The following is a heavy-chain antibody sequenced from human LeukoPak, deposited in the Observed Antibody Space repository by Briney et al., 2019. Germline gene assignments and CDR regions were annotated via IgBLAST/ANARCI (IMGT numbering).Heavy chain of an antibody. CDR2: IFYSGRN. D-gene: IGHD3-10*01. CDR3: ARGVRAAMGSYDY. CDR1: GGSISSYY. J-gene: IGHJ4*02. V-gene: IGHV4-59*01. Sequence: SETLSLTCTVSGGSISSYYWSWIRQPPGKGLVWIGYIFYSGRNIYNRSLKSRVTISVDKSKEQFSLKLSSVTASDPAVYYCARGVRAAMGSYDYWGQGTLVTVSS.